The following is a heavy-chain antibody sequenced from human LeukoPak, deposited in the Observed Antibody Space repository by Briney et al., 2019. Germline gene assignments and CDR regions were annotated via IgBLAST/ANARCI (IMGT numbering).Heavy chain of an antibody. D-gene: IGHD3-10*01. Sequence: GGSLRLSCAGSRFIFSSYAMTWVRQAPGKGLEWVSTMSGTGGRTYYADSVKGRFTIYRDNSKNTLYLQMNSLRAEDTAVYFCAKGTYYYASGTSYTESFGDNWGQGTLVTVSS. CDR1: RFIFSSYA. J-gene: IGHJ4*02. V-gene: IGHV3-23*01. CDR3: AKGTYYYASGTSYTESFGDN. CDR2: MSGTGGRT.